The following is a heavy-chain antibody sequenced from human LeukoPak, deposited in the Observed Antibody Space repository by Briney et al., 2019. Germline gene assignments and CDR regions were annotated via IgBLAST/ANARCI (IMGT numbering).Heavy chain of an antibody. Sequence: GVSLRLSCAASGFTFDDYAMHWVRQAPGKGLEWVSGISWNSGSIGYADSVKGRFTISRDNAKNSLNLQMNSLRDEDTALYYCAKAPSRLAYIMDVWGQGTTVTVSS. J-gene: IGHJ6*02. V-gene: IGHV3-9*01. CDR3: AKAPSRLAYIMDV. CDR1: GFTFDDYA. CDR2: ISWNSGSI. D-gene: IGHD2-21*01.